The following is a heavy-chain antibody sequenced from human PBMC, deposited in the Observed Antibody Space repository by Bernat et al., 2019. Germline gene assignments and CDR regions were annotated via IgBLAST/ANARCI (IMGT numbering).Heavy chain of an antibody. CDR1: GGSISSSSYY. Sequence: QLQLQESGPGLVKPSETLSLTCTVSGGSISSSSYYWGWIRQPPGKGLEWIGSIYYSGSTYYNPSLKSRVTISVDTSKNQFSLKLSSVTAADTAVYYCTRQAAAGIYWYFDLWGRGTLVTVSS. D-gene: IGHD6-13*01. V-gene: IGHV4-39*01. CDR3: TRQAAAGIYWYFDL. CDR2: IYYSGST. J-gene: IGHJ2*01.